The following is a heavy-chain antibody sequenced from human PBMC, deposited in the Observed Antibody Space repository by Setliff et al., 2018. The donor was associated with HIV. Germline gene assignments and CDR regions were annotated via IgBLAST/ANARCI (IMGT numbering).Heavy chain of an antibody. Sequence: NPSETLSLTCSVSGDDINCDFWTWMRQPPGKGLEWIGYVQYVGPANYNPSLQSRPTLSIDTSKNQFSLKLISVTAADTAVYYCAKEGGLYFGMLIHDAIDLWGQGTMVTVSS. CDR2: VQYVGPA. D-gene: IGHD3-3*01. J-gene: IGHJ3*01. CDR3: AKEGGLYFGMLIHDAIDL. CDR1: GDDINCDF. V-gene: IGHV4-59*01.